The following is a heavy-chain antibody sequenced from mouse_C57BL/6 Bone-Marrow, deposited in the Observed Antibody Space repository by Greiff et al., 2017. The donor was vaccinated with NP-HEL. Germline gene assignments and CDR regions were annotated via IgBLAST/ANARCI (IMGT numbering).Heavy chain of an antibody. D-gene: IGHD2-4*01. CDR2: INPSSGYT. V-gene: IGHV1-7*01. Sequence: QVQLKESGAELAKPGASVKLSCKASGYTFTSYWMHWVNQRPAQGLEWIGYINPSSGYTKYNQKFKDKATLTADKSSSTAYMQLSSRTYDDSAVYYCARSGLRLGVSDYWGQGTTLTVSS. J-gene: IGHJ2*01. CDR1: GYTFTSYW. CDR3: ARSGLRLGVSDY.